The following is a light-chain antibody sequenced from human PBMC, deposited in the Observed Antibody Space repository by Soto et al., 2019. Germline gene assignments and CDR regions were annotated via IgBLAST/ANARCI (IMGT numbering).Light chain of an antibody. CDR1: SSDVGGYNY. CDR2: EVS. V-gene: IGLV2-14*01. J-gene: IGLJ3*02. CDR3: SSYTSTNSWV. Sequence: QSVLTQPASVSGSPGQSITISCTGTSSDVGGYNYDSWYQQHPGKAPKFLIYEVSNRPSGVSNRFSGSKSGNTASLTISGLQAEDEADYYCSSYTSTNSWVFGGGTQLTVL.